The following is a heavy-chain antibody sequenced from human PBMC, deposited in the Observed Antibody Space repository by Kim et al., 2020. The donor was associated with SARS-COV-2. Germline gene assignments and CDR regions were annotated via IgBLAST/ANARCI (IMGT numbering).Heavy chain of an antibody. J-gene: IGHJ6*02. V-gene: IGHV1-2*06. CDR3: ARGEFWSGYYKSPTTTTGGDGMDV. Sequence: ASVKVSCKASGYTFTGYYMHWVRQAPGQGLEWMGRINPNSGGTNYAQKFQGRVTMTRDTSISTAYMELSRLRSDDTAVYYCARGEFWSGYYKSPTTTTGGDGMDVWGQGTTVTVSS. CDR1: GYTFTGYY. D-gene: IGHD3-3*01. CDR2: INPNSGGT.